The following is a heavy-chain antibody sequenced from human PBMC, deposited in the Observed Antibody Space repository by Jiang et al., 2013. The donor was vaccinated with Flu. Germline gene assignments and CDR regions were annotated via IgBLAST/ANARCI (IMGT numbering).Heavy chain of an antibody. CDR3: ARLSDGDYALDY. CDR1: GYSFTSYW. CDR2: IYPADSDT. D-gene: IGHD4-17*01. J-gene: IGHJ4*02. V-gene: IGHV5-51*01. Sequence: KPGESLKISCKGSGYSFTSYWIAWVRQMPGGGLEWMGSIYPADSDTTYSPSFQGQVTISADKSISTAYLQWSSLKASDTAMYYCARLSDGDYALDYWGQGTLVTVSS.